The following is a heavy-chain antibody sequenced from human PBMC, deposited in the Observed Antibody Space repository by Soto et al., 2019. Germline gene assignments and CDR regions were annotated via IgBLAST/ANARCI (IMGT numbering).Heavy chain of an antibody. D-gene: IGHD3-10*01. CDR1: GGSISSSSYY. CDR2: IYYSGST. J-gene: IGHJ4*02. Sequence: SETLSLTCTVSGGSISSSSYYWGWIRQPPGKGLEWIGSIYYSGSTYYNPSLKSRVTISLDTSKNQYSLRLSSVTTADTALYYCATGRVLYGSEYWGQGTLDTVSS. CDR3: ATGRVLYGSEY. V-gene: IGHV4-39*07.